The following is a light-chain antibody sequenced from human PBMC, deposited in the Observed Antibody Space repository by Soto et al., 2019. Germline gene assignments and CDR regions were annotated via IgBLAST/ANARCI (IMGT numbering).Light chain of an antibody. V-gene: IGLV1-47*01. J-gene: IGLJ2*01. CDR3: AAWDDSLGGVV. Sequence: QSVLTQPPSASGSPGQRVTISCSGSSSNIGSNYVYWYQQLPGTAPKLLIYRNNQRPSGVPDRFSGSKSGTSASLAISGLRSEDEADYYCAAWDDSLGGVVFGGGTNVTVL. CDR1: SSNIGSNY. CDR2: RNN.